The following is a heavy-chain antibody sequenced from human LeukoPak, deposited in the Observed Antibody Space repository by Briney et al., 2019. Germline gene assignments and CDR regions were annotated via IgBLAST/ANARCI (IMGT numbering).Heavy chain of an antibody. CDR2: FDPEDGET. CDR3: ATDSHSSGWYYHYYGMDV. J-gene: IGHJ6*02. V-gene: IGHV1-24*01. D-gene: IGHD6-19*01. CDR1: RYALTELS. Sequence: GASVKVSCKVSRYALTELSMHWVRQAPGKGLEWMGGFDPEDGETIYAQKFQGRVTMTEDTSTDTAYMELSSLRSEDTAVYYCATDSHSSGWYYHYYGMDVWGQGTTVTVSS.